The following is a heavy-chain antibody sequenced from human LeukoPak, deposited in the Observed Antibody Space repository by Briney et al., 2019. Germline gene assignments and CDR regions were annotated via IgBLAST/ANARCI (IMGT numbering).Heavy chain of an antibody. V-gene: IGHV1-24*01. D-gene: IGHD6-13*01. Sequence: GASVKVSCKVSGYTLTELSMHWVRQAPGKGPERMGGFDPEDGETIYAQKFQGRVTMTEDTSTDTAYMELSSLRSEDTAVYYCASGRGRWGLAAYFDYWGQGTLVTVSS. CDR1: GYTLTELS. CDR2: FDPEDGET. J-gene: IGHJ4*02. CDR3: ASGRGRWGLAAYFDY.